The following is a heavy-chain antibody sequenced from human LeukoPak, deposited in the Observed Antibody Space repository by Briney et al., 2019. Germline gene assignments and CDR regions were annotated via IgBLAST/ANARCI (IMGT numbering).Heavy chain of an antibody. Sequence: GGSLRLSCAASGFTFSSYAMSWVRQAPGKGLEWVSAISGSGGSTYYADSVKGRFTIPRDNSKNTLYLQMNSLRAEDTAVYYCARVVPASYAFDIWGQGTMVTVSS. CDR3: ARVVPASYAFDI. J-gene: IGHJ3*02. D-gene: IGHD2-2*01. V-gene: IGHV3-23*01. CDR2: ISGSGGST. CDR1: GFTFSSYA.